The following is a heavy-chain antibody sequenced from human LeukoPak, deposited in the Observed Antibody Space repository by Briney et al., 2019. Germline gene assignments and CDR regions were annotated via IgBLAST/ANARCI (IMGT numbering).Heavy chain of an antibody. CDR2: ISYDGSNK. D-gene: IGHD6-13*01. Sequence: GRSLRLSCAASGFTFSSYGMHWVRQAPGKGLEGVAVISYDGSNKYYADSVKGRFTISRDNSKNTLYLQMNSLRAEDTAVYYCAKDLIAAAENYWGQGTLVTVSS. CDR3: AKDLIAAAENY. CDR1: GFTFSSYG. J-gene: IGHJ4*02. V-gene: IGHV3-30*18.